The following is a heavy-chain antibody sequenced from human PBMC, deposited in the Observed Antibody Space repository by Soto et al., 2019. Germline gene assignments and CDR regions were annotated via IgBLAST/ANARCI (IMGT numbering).Heavy chain of an antibody. CDR2: IYYSGST. J-gene: IGHJ4*02. Sequence: SETLSLTCTVSGGSISSSSYYWGWIRQPPGKGLEWIGSIYYSGSTYYNPSLKSRVTISVDTSKNQFSLKLSSVTAADTAVYYCARERGMATIREDYWGQGTLVTVSS. CDR3: ARERGMATIREDY. D-gene: IGHD5-12*01. V-gene: IGHV4-39*02. CDR1: GGSISSSSYY.